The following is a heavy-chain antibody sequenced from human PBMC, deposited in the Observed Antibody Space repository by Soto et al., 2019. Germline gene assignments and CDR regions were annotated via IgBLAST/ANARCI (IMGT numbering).Heavy chain of an antibody. Sequence: PGESLKISCKGSGYSFTSYWISWVRQMPGKGLEWMGRIDPSDSYTNYSPSFQGHVTISADKSISTAYLQWSSLKASDTAMYYCASLADYYDSSQDYYYYGMDVWGQGTTVTVSS. V-gene: IGHV5-10-1*01. D-gene: IGHD3-22*01. J-gene: IGHJ6*02. CDR1: GYSFTSYW. CDR3: ASLADYYDSSQDYYYYGMDV. CDR2: IDPSDSYT.